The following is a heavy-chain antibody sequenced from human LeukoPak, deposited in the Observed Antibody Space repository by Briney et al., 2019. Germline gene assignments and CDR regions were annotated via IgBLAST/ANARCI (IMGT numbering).Heavy chain of an antibody. CDR3: AAGDWFDP. Sequence: GGSLGLSCAASGFTFSSYSMNWVRQAPGQGLDSVSSISSSSSYIYYADSVKGRFTISRDNAKNSLYLQMNSLRAEDTAVYYCAAGDWFDPWGQGTLVTVSS. D-gene: IGHD2-21*01. CDR1: GFTFSSYS. J-gene: IGHJ5*02. V-gene: IGHV3-21*01. CDR2: ISSSSSYI.